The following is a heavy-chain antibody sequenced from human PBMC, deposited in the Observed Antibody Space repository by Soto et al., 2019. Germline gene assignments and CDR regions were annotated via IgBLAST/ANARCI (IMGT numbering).Heavy chain of an antibody. D-gene: IGHD3-3*01. V-gene: IGHV3-48*01. CDR1: GFTFSSYS. CDR3: ARLPYYDFWSGYYGMDWFDP. J-gene: IGHJ5*02. Sequence: GGSLRLSCAASGFTFSSYSMNWVRQAPGKGLEWVSYISSSSSTIYYADSVKGRFTISRDNAKNSLYLQMNSLRAEDTAVYYCARLPYYDFWSGYYGMDWFDPWGQGTLVTVSS. CDR2: ISSSSSTI.